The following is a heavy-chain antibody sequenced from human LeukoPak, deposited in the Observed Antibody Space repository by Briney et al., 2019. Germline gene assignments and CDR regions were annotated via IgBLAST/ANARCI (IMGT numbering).Heavy chain of an antibody. V-gene: IGHV1-18*01. CDR2: ISAYNGNT. D-gene: IGHD3-22*01. J-gene: IGHJ5*02. Sequence: ASVKVSCKASGYTFTSYGISWVRQAPGQGLEWMGWISAYNGNTNYAQKLQGRVTMTTDTSTSTAYLEVRSLRSDDTAVYYCARDFNYYYDSSGYYYRNWFDPWGQGTLVTVSS. CDR1: GYTFTSYG. CDR3: ARDFNYYYDSSGYYYRNWFDP.